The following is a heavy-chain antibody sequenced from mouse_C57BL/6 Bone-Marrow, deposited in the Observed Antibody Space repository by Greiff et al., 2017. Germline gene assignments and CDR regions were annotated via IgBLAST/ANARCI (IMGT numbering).Heavy chain of an antibody. Sequence: EVKLVESVAELVRPGASVKLSCTASGFNIKNTYMHWVKQRPEQGLEWIGRLDPANGNTKYAPKFPGQATITADTSSNTAYLQLSSLTSEETAVYSCARFTRGYFEYWGQGTTLTVSS. CDR1: GFNIKNTY. CDR3: ARFTRGYFEY. V-gene: IGHV14-3*01. J-gene: IGHJ2*01. D-gene: IGHD1-1*01. CDR2: LDPANGNT.